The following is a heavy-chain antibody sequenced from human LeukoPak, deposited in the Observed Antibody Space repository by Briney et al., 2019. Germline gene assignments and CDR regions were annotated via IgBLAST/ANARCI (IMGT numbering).Heavy chain of an antibody. V-gene: IGHV1-2*02. D-gene: IGHD4-11*01. CDR1: GYTFTGYY. CDR3: ARGYSNYGYVFDM. Sequence: ASVKVSCKASGYTFTGYYMHWVRQAPGQGLEWMGWINPNSGGTNYAQKFQGRVTMTRDTSISTAYMELSRLRSDDTAVYYCARGYSNYGYVFDMWGQGTMVTVSS. J-gene: IGHJ3*02. CDR2: INPNSGGT.